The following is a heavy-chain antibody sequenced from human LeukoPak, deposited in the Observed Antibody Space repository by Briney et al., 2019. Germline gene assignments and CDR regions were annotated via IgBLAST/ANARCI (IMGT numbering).Heavy chain of an antibody. V-gene: IGHV4-38-2*02. CDR1: GYSISSGYC. J-gene: IGHJ6*03. CDR3: ARDVREAAASSRPPKNYYYYYYMDV. CDR2: KYDSGSN. Sequence: SETLSLTCTVSGYSISSGYCWGWIPRHPGKGLEWIGSKYDSGSNYYKPSLKGRVTISVDTSKNQVSLKLSSVTAADTAVYYCARDVREAAASSRPPKNYYYYYYMDVWGKGTTVTVSS. D-gene: IGHD6-13*01.